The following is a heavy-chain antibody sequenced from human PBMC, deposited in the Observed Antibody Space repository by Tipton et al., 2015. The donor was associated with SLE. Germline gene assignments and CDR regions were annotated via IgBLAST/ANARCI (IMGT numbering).Heavy chain of an antibody. D-gene: IGHD1-26*01. J-gene: IGHJ4*02. CDR2: INSEGSGT. CDR3: ARDFPGSFYFDS. V-gene: IGHV3-74*01. Sequence: SLRLSCVGSGYSFISYWMHWVRQAPGKGLVWVSRINSEGSGTKYADSVKGRFTISRDNAKNTLYLEMNSLRVEDTAIYYCARDFPGSFYFDSWGQGSLVTVSS. CDR1: GYSFISYW.